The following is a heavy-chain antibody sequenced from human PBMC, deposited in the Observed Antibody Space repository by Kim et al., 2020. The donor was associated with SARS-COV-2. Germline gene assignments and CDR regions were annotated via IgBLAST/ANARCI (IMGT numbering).Heavy chain of an antibody. Sequence: GGSLRLSCAASGFTFSTYGMHWVRQAPGKGLEWVAVIWYDGINKYYADSVKGRFTISRDNSKNTLYLQMDSLSAEDTAVYFCARGLYDSPSLFPSDMDVWGQGTTVTVSS. D-gene: IGHD3-22*01. CDR2: IWYDGINK. V-gene: IGHV3-33*01. CDR3: ARGLYDSPSLFPSDMDV. J-gene: IGHJ6*02. CDR1: GFTFSTYG.